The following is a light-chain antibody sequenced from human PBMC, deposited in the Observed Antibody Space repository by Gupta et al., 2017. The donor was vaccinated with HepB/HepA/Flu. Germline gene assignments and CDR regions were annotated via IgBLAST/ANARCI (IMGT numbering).Light chain of an antibody. CDR3: QQGYTAPFT. CDR1: QSINGY. V-gene: IGKV1-39*01. CDR2: TTS. J-gene: IGKJ3*01. Sequence: DIQMTQSPSSLSASVGDRVTITCRPSQSINGYLNWYQQKPGKAPKLLLHTTSTLQSGVPSRFSGSGSGTDFTLTISSMPPEDFATYYCQQGYTAPFTFGPGTRVDIE.